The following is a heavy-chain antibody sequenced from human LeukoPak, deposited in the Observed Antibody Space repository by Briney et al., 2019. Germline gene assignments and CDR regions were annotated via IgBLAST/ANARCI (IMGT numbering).Heavy chain of an antibody. CDR3: ARWGASYYDFWSGTYAFDI. Sequence: PGGSLRLSCAASGFTVSSNYMSWVRQAPGKGLEWVSVIYSGGSTYYADSVKGRFTISRDNSKNTLYLQMNSLRAEDTAVYYCARWGASYYDFWSGTYAFDIWGQGTMVTVSS. D-gene: IGHD3-3*01. CDR2: IYSGGST. CDR1: GFTVSSNY. V-gene: IGHV3-53*01. J-gene: IGHJ3*02.